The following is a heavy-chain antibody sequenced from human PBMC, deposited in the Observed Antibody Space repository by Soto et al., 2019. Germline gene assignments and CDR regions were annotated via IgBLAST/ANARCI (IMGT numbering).Heavy chain of an antibody. CDR3: AKDMQKRGGGYKEVGYFQH. J-gene: IGHJ1*01. CDR2: ISGSGGST. D-gene: IGHD6-19*01. CDR1: GFTFSSYA. V-gene: IGHV3-23*01. Sequence: EVQLLESGGGLVQPGGSLRLSCAASGFTFSSYAMSWVRQAPGKGLEWVSAISGSGGSTYYADSVKGRFTISRDNSKNTLYLQMNSRRAEDTAVYYCAKDMQKRGGGYKEVGYFQHWGQGTLVTSPQ.